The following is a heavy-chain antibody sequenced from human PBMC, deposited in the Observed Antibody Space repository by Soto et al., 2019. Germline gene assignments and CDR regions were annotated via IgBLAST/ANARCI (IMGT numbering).Heavy chain of an antibody. J-gene: IGHJ4*02. CDR1: GGTFSSYT. CDR3: ARGYGDSHDY. CDR2: IIPMFGIA. D-gene: IGHD4-17*01. V-gene: IGHV1-69*02. Sequence: QVQLVQSGAEVKKTGSSVKVSCKASGGTFSSYTISWVRQAPGQGLEWMGRIIPMFGIANYAQKFQGRVTRTADNSTSTAYIELSSLRSEDTAVYYCARGYGDSHDYWGQGTLVTVSS.